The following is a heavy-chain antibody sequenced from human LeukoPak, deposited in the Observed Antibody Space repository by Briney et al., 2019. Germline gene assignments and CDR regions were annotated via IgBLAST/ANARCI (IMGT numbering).Heavy chain of an antibody. CDR2: INSDGTTT. CDR3: AVSNGGYGP. CDR1: AFNFTAYW. J-gene: IGHJ5*02. Sequence: GGSLRLSCASSAFNFTAYWMRWVRHDPRQGLLWVARINSDGTTTNYADSVKGRFTISRDKAKNTLFLQMKSLSAEDTAVYFCAVSNGGYGPWGQGALVTVSS. D-gene: IGHD5-12*01. V-gene: IGHV3-74*01.